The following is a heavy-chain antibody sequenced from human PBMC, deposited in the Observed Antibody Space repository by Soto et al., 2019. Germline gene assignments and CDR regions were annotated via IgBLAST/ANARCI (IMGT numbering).Heavy chain of an antibody. CDR1: GFSFSSYA. Sequence: EVQLLESGGGLVQPGGSLRLSCAASGFSFSSYAMVWVRQAPGKGLEWVSVISARGGSSYFADSVKGRFTISRDNSKNVLSLAMNSLRAEDTAIYFCATGSIEYSASVDNWGQGTLVLVSS. J-gene: IGHJ4*02. CDR2: ISARGGSS. V-gene: IGHV3-23*01. CDR3: ATGSIEYSASVDN. D-gene: IGHD5-12*01.